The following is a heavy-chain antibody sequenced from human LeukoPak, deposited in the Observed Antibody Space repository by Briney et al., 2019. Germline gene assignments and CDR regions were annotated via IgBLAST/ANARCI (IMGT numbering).Heavy chain of an antibody. CDR1: GASFSDRY. Sequence: SGTLSLTCAVYGASFSDRYWTWIRQPPGKGLEWIGEIDQSRCTKRNPSLKGRVTISLDTSKNQFSLDLTSVTAADTAIYYCAASSQLGSYNWFDPWGQGTPVTVSS. J-gene: IGHJ5*02. D-gene: IGHD1-1*01. CDR2: IDQSRCT. V-gene: IGHV4-34*01. CDR3: AASSQLGSYNWFDP.